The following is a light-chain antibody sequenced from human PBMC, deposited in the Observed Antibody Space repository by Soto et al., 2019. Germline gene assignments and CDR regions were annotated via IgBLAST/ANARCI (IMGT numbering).Light chain of an antibody. CDR1: QSASSN. CDR3: QQYDDWPPSWT. J-gene: IGKJ1*01. Sequence: EIVMTQSPATLSVSPGERVTLSCRASQSASSNIAWYQQKSGQALRLLIYAAATRATGIPARFSGRGSGTDFTLTISSLQSEDFAVYYCQQYDDWPPSWTFGQGTKVEIK. V-gene: IGKV3-15*01. CDR2: AAA.